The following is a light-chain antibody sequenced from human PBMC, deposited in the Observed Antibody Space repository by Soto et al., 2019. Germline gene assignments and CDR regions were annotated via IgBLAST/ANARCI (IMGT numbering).Light chain of an antibody. J-gene: IGKJ1*01. CDR1: QSVSSN. Sequence: EIVMTQSPATLSVSPGERATLSCRSSQSVSSNLAWYQQKPGQAPRLLIYGASTRATGIPARFSGSGSGTEFTLTISSLQSEDLAVYYCPQHNNWHRTFGQGTKV. V-gene: IGKV3-15*01. CDR2: GAS. CDR3: PQHNNWHRT.